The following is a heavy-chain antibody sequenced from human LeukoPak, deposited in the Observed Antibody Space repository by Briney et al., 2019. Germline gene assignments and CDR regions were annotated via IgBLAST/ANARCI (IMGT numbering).Heavy chain of an antibody. V-gene: IGHV3-74*01. D-gene: IGHD6-13*01. Sequence: GGSLRLSCAASGLTFSSHWMHWVRQAPGKGLVWVSRITNDGSSTTYADSVKGRFTISRDNSKNTLYLQMNSLRAEDTAVYYCAKREADSSSWYWNAEYFQHWGQGTLVTVSS. J-gene: IGHJ1*01. CDR1: GLTFSSHW. CDR2: ITNDGSST. CDR3: AKREADSSSWYWNAEYFQH.